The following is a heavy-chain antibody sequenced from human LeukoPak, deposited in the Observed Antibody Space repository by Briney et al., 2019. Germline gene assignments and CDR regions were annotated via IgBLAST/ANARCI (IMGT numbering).Heavy chain of an antibody. D-gene: IGHD3-10*01. CDR1: GYTFTSYD. V-gene: IGHV1-8*02. J-gene: IGHJ5*02. Sequence: ASVKVSCKASGYTFTSYDINWVRQAPGQGLQWMGWMNPNSGNTGYAQKFQGRVTITSNTSISTDYTELSSLRSEDTAVYYCARGYGNGARWFDPWGQGTLVTVSS. CDR2: MNPNSGNT. CDR3: ARGYGNGARWFDP.